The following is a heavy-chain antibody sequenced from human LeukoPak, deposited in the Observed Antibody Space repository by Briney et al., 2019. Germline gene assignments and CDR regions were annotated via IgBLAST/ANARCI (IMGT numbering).Heavy chain of an antibody. Sequence: GGSLRLSCAASGFTFSSYAMHWVRQAPGKGLEWVAVISYDGSNKYYADSVKGRFTISRDNSKNTLYLQMNSLRAEDTAVYYCAKAGGPYYGSGSTHYFDYWGQGTLVTVSS. J-gene: IGHJ4*02. D-gene: IGHD3-10*01. CDR1: GFTFSSYA. CDR3: AKAGGPYYGSGSTHYFDY. V-gene: IGHV3-30-3*01. CDR2: ISYDGSNK.